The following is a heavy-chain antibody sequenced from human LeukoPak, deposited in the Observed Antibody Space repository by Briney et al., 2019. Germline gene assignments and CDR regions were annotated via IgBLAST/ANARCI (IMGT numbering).Heavy chain of an antibody. V-gene: IGHV3-53*01. Sequence: GGSLRLSCAASGFTVSSNYMSWVRQAPGKGLEWVSVIYSGGSTYYADSVKGRFTISRDNSKNTLYLQMNSLRAEDTAVYYCARLPSSGSYETTRYGMDVWGQGTTVTVSS. CDR2: IYSGGST. D-gene: IGHD3-10*01. J-gene: IGHJ6*02. CDR3: ARLPSSGSYETTRYGMDV. CDR1: GFTVSSNY.